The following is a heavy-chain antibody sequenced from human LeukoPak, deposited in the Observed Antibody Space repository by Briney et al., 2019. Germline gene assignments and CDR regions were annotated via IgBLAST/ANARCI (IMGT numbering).Heavy chain of an antibody. D-gene: IGHD5-12*01. CDR2: IYTSGST. Sequence: SETLSLTCTVSGGSISSGSYYWSWIRQPAGKGLEWIGRIYTSGSTNYNPSLKSRVTISVDTSKNQFSLKLSSVTAADTAVYYCARRVRDSGYSGNRFDYWGQGTLVTVSS. CDR3: ARRVRDSGYSGNRFDY. CDR1: GGSISSGSYY. V-gene: IGHV4-61*02. J-gene: IGHJ4*02.